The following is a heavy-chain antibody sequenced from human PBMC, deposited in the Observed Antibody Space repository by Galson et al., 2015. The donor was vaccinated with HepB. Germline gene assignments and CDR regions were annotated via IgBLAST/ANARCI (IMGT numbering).Heavy chain of an antibody. CDR3: ARGRSAAGSFDH. J-gene: IGHJ5*02. D-gene: IGHD6-13*01. Sequence: CAISGDSVSSKNAAWNWIRQSPSRGLEWLGRTYYRSKWYNDYAESVKSRITINPDTSRNQFSLQLKSVTPEDSAVYYCARGRSAAGSFDHWGQGTLVTVSS. CDR1: GDSVSSKNAA. CDR2: TYYRSKWYN. V-gene: IGHV6-1*01.